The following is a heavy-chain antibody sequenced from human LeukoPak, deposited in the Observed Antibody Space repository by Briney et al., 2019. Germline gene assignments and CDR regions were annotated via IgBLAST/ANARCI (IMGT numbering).Heavy chain of an antibody. CDR3: ARDPLRYLPVGHYDY. CDR2: IDYDSSHI. V-gene: IGHV3-21*01. D-gene: IGHD3-9*01. CDR1: GFTFSNSA. Sequence: PGGSLRLSWAASGFTFSNSAMNWVRQVPGKGLEWVSSIDYDSSHIYYAASVRGRFTISRDNAGNSVYLQMNSLRVEDTAVYYCARDPLRYLPVGHYDYWGQGTLVAVSS. J-gene: IGHJ4*02.